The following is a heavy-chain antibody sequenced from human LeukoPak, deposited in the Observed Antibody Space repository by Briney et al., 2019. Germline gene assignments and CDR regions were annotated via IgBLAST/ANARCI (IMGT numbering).Heavy chain of an antibody. CDR1: GFTFSSYA. CDR3: ARDQAASLYDILTGYQTNNWFDP. V-gene: IGHV3-30*04. CDR2: ISYDGSNK. J-gene: IGHJ5*02. D-gene: IGHD3-9*01. Sequence: GGSLRLSCAASGFTFSSYAMHWVRQAPGKGLEWVAVISYDGSNKYYADSVKGRFTISRDNSKNTLYLQMNSLRAEDTAVYYCARDQAASLYDILTGYQTNNWFDPWGQGTLVTVSS.